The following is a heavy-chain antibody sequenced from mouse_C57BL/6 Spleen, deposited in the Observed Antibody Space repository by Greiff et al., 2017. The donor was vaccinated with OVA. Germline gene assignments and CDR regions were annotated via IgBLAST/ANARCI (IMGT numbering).Heavy chain of an antibody. CDR3: ARHPLLKTVYFDY. J-gene: IGHJ2*01. CDR2: ISSGGSYT. V-gene: IGHV5-6*01. D-gene: IGHD1-3*01. CDR1: GFTFSSYG. Sequence: EVKLVESGGDLVKPGGSLKLSCAASGFTFSSYGMSWVRQTPDKRLEWVATISSGGSYTYYPDSVKGRFTISRDNAKNTLYLQMSSLKSEDTAMYYCARHPLLKTVYFDYWGQGTTLTVSS.